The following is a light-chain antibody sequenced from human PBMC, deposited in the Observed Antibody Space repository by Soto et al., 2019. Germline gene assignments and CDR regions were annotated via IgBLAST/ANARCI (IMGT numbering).Light chain of an antibody. V-gene: IGLV2-8*01. J-gene: IGLJ1*01. Sequence: QSVLTQPPSASGSPGQSVAISCTGSSSDVGGYNYASWYQQHPGTAPQLRIYEVNKRPSGVPDRFSGSKSGNTASLTVSGLQAEDEADYYCSSYAGSSNVFGTGTKVTVL. CDR2: EVN. CDR1: SSDVGGYNY. CDR3: SSYAGSSNV.